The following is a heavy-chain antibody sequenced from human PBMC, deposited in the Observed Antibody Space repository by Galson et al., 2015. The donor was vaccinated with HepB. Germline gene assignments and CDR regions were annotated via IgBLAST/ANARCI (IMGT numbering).Heavy chain of an antibody. CDR1: GFTFSSYA. D-gene: IGHD6-19*01. CDR3: ARAYSSGWYYFDY. J-gene: IGHJ4*02. CDR2: ISYDGSNK. Sequence: SLRLSCAASGFTFSSYAMHWVRQAPGKGLEWMAVISYDGSNKYYADSVKGRFTISRDNSKNTLYLQMNSLRAEDTAVYYCARAYSSGWYYFDYWGQGTLVTVSS. V-gene: IGHV3-30-3*01.